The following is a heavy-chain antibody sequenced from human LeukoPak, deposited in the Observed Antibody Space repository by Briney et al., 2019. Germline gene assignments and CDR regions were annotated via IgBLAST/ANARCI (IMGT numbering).Heavy chain of an antibody. V-gene: IGHV3-23*01. J-gene: IGHJ4*02. Sequence: QTGGSLRLSCAASGLTFSSYAMSWVRGAPGGGLVGVSTIRGSGASTFYADSVKGRFIISRDNSKTTLYLQMSTLRAEDTAVYYCAKVWASTSLTGHFDYWGPGDLATVSS. D-gene: IGHD3-16*02. CDR2: IRGSGAST. CDR1: GLTFSSYA. CDR3: AKVWASTSLTGHFDY.